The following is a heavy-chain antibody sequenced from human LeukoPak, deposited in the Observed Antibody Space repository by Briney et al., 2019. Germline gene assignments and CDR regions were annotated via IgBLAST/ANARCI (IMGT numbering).Heavy chain of an antibody. CDR3: ARGGYYDPLDY. CDR2: FYYSGST. Sequence: ETLSLTCTVSGGSISSHYWSWIRQPPGKGLEWIGYFYYSGSTNYNPSLKSRVTISVDTSKNQISLKVISVTAADTAVYYCARGGYYDPLDYWGQGTLVTVSS. D-gene: IGHD3-3*01. V-gene: IGHV4-59*11. J-gene: IGHJ4*02. CDR1: GGSISSHY.